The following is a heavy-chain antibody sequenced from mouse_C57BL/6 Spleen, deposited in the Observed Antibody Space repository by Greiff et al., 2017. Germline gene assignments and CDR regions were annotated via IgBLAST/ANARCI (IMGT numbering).Heavy chain of an antibody. D-gene: IGHD1-1*01. Sequence: EVHLVESGGGLVQPGGSLKLSCAASGFTFSDYYMYWVRQTPEKRLEWVAYISNGGGSTYYPDTVKGRFTISRDNAKNTLYLQRSRLKSEDTAMYYCARALYYGRDWFAYWGQGTLVTVSA. CDR1: GFTFSDYY. CDR2: ISNGGGST. V-gene: IGHV5-12*01. J-gene: IGHJ3*01. CDR3: ARALYYGRDWFAY.